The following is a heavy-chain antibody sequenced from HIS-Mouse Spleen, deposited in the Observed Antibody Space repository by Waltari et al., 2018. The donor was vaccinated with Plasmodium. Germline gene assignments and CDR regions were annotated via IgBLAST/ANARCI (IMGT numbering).Heavy chain of an antibody. J-gene: IGHJ2*01. CDR1: GGSFSGYY. CDR2: INHSGST. Sequence: QVQLQQWGAGLLKPSETLSLTCPVYGGSFSGYYWSWIRPPPGKGLEGIGEINHSGSTNYNPSLKSRVTISVDTSKNQFSLKLSSVTAADTAVYYCARGLRGHYWYFDLWGRGTLVTVSS. CDR3: ARGLRGHYWYFDL. D-gene: IGHD3-10*01. V-gene: IGHV4-34*01.